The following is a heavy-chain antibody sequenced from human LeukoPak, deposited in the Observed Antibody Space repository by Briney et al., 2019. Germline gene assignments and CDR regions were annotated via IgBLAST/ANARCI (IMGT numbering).Heavy chain of an antibody. J-gene: IGHJ4*02. CDR3: ARVGYYDCSPHSSDFTPFGY. CDR2: ISYDGSNK. V-gene: IGHV3-30*04. D-gene: IGHD3-22*01. Sequence: GRSLRLSCAASGFTFSSYAMHWVRQAPGKGLEWVAVISYDGSNKYYADSVKGRFTISRDNSKNTLYLQMNSLRAEDTALYYCARVGYYDCSPHSSDFTPFGYWGQGTLVTVSS. CDR1: GFTFSSYA.